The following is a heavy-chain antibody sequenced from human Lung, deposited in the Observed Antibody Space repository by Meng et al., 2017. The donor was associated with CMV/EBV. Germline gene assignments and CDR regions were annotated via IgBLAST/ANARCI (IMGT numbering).Heavy chain of an antibody. CDR1: GFTFSNYG. J-gene: IGHJ4*02. Sequence: LRLSCTAFGFTFSNYGMHWVRQAPGKGLVWVSRLSDGGSNTAYADSVKGRFTISRDNAKNTLYLQMHSLTTEDTAVYYCARGGPQFDYWGQGTLVTVSS. CDR2: LSDGGSNT. CDR3: ARGGPQFDY. V-gene: IGHV3-74*01.